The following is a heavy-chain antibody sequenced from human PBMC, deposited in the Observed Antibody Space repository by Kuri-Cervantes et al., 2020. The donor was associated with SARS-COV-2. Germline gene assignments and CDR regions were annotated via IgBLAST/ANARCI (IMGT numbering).Heavy chain of an antibody. CDR3: ARDSWDISGYFTY. J-gene: IGHJ4*02. Sequence: ESLKISCTVSGGSISSYYWSWIRQPPGKGLEWIGYIYYSGSTNYNPSLKSRVTISVDTSKNQFSLKLSSVTAADTAVYYCARDSWDISGYFTYWGQGTLVTVSS. CDR1: GGSISSYY. D-gene: IGHD3-22*01. V-gene: IGHV4-59*01. CDR2: IYYSGST.